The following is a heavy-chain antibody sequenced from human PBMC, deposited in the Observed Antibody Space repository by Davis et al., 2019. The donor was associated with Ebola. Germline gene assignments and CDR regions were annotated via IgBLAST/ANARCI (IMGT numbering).Heavy chain of an antibody. Sequence: GESLKISCAASGFTFSGPAMHWLRQASGTGLEWVGRIRSKANSYATAYAASVKGRFTISRDDSKNTAYLQMNSLKTEDTAVYYCTRPRGAGNWFDPWGQGTLVTVSS. J-gene: IGHJ5*02. D-gene: IGHD3-10*01. CDR1: GFTFSGPA. CDR2: IRSKANSYAT. V-gene: IGHV3-73*01. CDR3: TRPRGAGNWFDP.